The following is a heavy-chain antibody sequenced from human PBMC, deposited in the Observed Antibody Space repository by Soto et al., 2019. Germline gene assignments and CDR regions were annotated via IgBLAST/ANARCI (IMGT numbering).Heavy chain of an antibody. Sequence: SEKVSSKASGRNFSNYAIIWGQHAPGQGLESIGGIIPIFGTANYAQKFQGRVTITADKSTSTAYMELSSLRSEYTAVYYCARRRVIAAAGTDYGMDVWGQGTTVTVSS. J-gene: IGHJ6*02. D-gene: IGHD6-13*01. CDR1: GRNFSNYA. CDR3: ARRRVIAAAGTDYGMDV. CDR2: IIPIFGTA. V-gene: IGHV1-69*06.